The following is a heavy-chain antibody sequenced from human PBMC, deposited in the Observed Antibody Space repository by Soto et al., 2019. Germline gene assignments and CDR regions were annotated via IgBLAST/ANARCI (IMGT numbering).Heavy chain of an antibody. CDR1: AYTYG. D-gene: IGHD3-16*02. CDR2: INPNSGGT. J-gene: IGHJ4*02. V-gene: IGHV1-2*04. CDR3: ARGLRVWGSYRPLFGY. Sequence: ASVKVSCKASAYTYGLSWVRQAPGQGLEWMGWINPNSGGTNYAQKFQGWVTMTRDTSISTAYMELSRLRSDDTAVYYCARGLRVWGSYRPLFGYWGQGTLVTVSS.